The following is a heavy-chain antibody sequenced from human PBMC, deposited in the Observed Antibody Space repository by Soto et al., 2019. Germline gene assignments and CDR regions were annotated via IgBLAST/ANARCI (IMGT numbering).Heavy chain of an antibody. CDR3: ARDPGYSYGYN. V-gene: IGHV3-48*01. CDR2: ISSSSSAI. CDR1: GFTFSSYS. J-gene: IGHJ4*02. Sequence: PGGSLRLSCAASGFTFSSYSMNWVRQAPGKGLELVSYISSSSSAIYYADSVKGRFTISRDNAKNSLYLQMNSLRAEDTAVYYCARDPGYSYGYNWGQGTLVTVSS. D-gene: IGHD5-18*01.